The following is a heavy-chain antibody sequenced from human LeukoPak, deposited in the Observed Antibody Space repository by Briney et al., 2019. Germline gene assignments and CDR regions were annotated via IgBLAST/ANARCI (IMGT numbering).Heavy chain of an antibody. Sequence: GGSLRLPCAASGFTFSTYGMHWVRQVPGKGLEWVALIWYDGSNKYYADSVKGRFIISRDNSKDTLYLQMNSLRAEDTAVYYCARGYCSGGSCYPGYFDYWGQGTLVTVSS. CDR3: ARGYCSGGSCYPGYFDY. CDR1: GFTFSTYG. D-gene: IGHD2-15*01. J-gene: IGHJ4*02. CDR2: IWYDGSNK. V-gene: IGHV3-33*01.